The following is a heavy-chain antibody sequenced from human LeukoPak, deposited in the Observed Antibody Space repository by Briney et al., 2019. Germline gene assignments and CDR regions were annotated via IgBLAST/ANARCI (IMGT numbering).Heavy chain of an antibody. CDR1: GFTFGDYG. CDR3: ARDPNEYGYYMDV. V-gene: IGHV3-20*04. Sequence: GRSLRLSCAASGFTFGDYGMSWVRHAPGKGLEWVSGINRNGGRTGYADSVKGRFTISRDNAKNPVYLQMNSLRAEDTALYYCARDPNEYGYYMDVWGKGTTVTVSS. D-gene: IGHD2/OR15-2a*01. J-gene: IGHJ6*03. CDR2: INRNGGRT.